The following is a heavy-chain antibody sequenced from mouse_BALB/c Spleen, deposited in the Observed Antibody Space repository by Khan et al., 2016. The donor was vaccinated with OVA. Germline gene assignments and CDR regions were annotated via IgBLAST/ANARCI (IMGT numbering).Heavy chain of an antibody. CDR2: IYPGDGRV. Sequence: QVQLQQPGAELVKPGASVKLSCKASGYTFTNYWVHWVKQGPGQGLEWIGEIYPGDGRVNYTENFKNKASLTVDRSSRTAYMPLSSLTSEDSAVYYCARNAYFGNYFDDWGQGTTLTVSS. CDR1: GYTFTNYW. J-gene: IGHJ2*01. D-gene: IGHD2-10*01. V-gene: IGHV1S81*02. CDR3: ARNAYFGNYFDD.